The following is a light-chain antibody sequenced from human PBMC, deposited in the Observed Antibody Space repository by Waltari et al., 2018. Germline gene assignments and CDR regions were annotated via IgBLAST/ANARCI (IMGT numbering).Light chain of an antibody. CDR1: QSVGRS. CDR2: ATS. V-gene: IGKV3-20*01. Sequence: IVLTQSPGTLSLSPGERATHSCRASQSVGRSLAWYQQKRGRAPSLLIYATSTRATGIPDRFSGSGSGTDFSLTISRLEPEDFAVYYCQHYVRLPVTFGLGTKVEIK. CDR3: QHYVRLPVT. J-gene: IGKJ1*01.